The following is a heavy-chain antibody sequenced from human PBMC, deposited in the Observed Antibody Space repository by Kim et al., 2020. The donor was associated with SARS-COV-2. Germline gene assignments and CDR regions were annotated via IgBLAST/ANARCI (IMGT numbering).Heavy chain of an antibody. CDR3: ASNEPEGSYYYYYGMDV. Sequence: ASVKVSCKASGYTFTSYGISWVRQAPGQGLEWMGWISAYNGNTNYAQKLQGRVTMTTDTSTSTAYMELRSLRSDDTAVYYCASNEPEGSYYYYYGMDVWGQGTRVSVSS. CDR1: GYTFTSYG. J-gene: IGHJ6*02. V-gene: IGHV1-18*01. CDR2: ISAYNGNT. D-gene: IGHD2-8*01.